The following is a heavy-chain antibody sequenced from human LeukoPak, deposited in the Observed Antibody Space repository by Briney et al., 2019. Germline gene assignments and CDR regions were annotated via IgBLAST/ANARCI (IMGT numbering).Heavy chain of an antibody. CDR2: ISSSSFTI. V-gene: IGHV3-48*03. J-gene: IGHJ4*02. D-gene: IGHD3-22*01. Sequence: GGSLRLSCAASGFTFSSYEMNWVRQAPGKGLEWVSYISSSSFTIYYADSVKGRFTISRDNAKKSLYLQMNSLRDEDTAVYYCARRGYFDSSGYSLDYWGQGTLVTVSS. CDR1: GFTFSSYE. CDR3: ARRGYFDSSGYSLDY.